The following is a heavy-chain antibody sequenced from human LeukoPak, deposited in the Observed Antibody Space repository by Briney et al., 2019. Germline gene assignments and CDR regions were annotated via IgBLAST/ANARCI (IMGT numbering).Heavy chain of an antibody. Sequence: ESSETLSLTCTVSGGSISSGGYYWSWIRQHPGKGLEWIGYIYYSGSTYYNPSLKSRVTISVDTSKNQFSLKLSSVTAADTAGYYCARVTYDYVWGSYRFDYWGQGTLVTVSS. CDR1: GGSISSGGYY. CDR2: IYYSGST. D-gene: IGHD3-16*02. CDR3: ARVTYDYVWGSYRFDY. J-gene: IGHJ4*02. V-gene: IGHV4-31*03.